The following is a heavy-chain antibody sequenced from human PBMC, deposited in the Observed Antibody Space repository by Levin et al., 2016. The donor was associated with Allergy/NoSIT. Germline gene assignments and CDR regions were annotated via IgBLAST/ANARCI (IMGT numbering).Heavy chain of an antibody. CDR2: IYYSGST. CDR1: GGSISSSSYY. V-gene: IGHV4-39*01. J-gene: IGHJ5*02. Sequence: SETLSLTCTVSGGSISSSSYYWGWIRQPPGKGLEWIGSIYYSGSTYYNPSLKSRVTISVDTSKNQFSLKLSSVTAADTAVYYCARLVVTPRNWFDPWGQGTLVTVSS. D-gene: IGHD4-23*01. CDR3: ARLVVTPRNWFDP.